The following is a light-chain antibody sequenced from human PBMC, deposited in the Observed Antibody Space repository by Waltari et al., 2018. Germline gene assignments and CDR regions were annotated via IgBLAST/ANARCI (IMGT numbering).Light chain of an antibody. J-gene: IGLJ1*01. CDR3: CSYAGHSTYV. CDR2: EVS. Sequence: QSALTQPASVSGSPGQSITISCTGTSSDVGNYNLVSWYQQHPGKAPKLMIDEVSQRPSGVSNRFSGSESGNTASLTISGLQPEDETDYYCCSYAGHSTYVFGTGTKVTVL. CDR1: SSDVGNYNL. V-gene: IGLV2-23*02.